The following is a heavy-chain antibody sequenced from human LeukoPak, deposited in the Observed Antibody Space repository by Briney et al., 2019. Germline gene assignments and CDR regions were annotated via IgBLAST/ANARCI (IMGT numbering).Heavy chain of an antibody. CDR2: IRYDGSNK. V-gene: IGHV3-30*02. Sequence: GGSLRLSCAASGLTFSSYGMHWVRQAPGKGLEWVAFIRYDGSNKYYADSVKGRFTISRDNSKNTLYLQMNSLRAEDTAVYYCAKGTGYSPKDAFDIWGQGTMVTVSS. J-gene: IGHJ3*02. CDR3: AKGTGYSPKDAFDI. CDR1: GLTFSSYG. D-gene: IGHD3/OR15-3a*01.